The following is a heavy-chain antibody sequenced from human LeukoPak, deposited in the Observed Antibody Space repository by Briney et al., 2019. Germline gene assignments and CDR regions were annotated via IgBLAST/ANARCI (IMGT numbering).Heavy chain of an antibody. CDR3: ARDLVGAVTENGAFDI. V-gene: IGHV3-21*01. Sequence: GGSLRLSCAPSGFTFSSYSMNWVRQAPGKGLEWVSSIISSSSYIYYADSVKGRFTISRDNAKNSLYLQMNSLRAEDTAVYYCARDLVGAVTENGAFDIWGQGTMVTVSS. CDR2: IISSSSYI. J-gene: IGHJ3*02. D-gene: IGHD1-26*01. CDR1: GFTFSSYS.